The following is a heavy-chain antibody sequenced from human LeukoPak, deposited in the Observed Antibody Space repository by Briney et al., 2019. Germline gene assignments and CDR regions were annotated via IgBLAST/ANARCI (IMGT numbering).Heavy chain of an antibody. Sequence: ASVKVSCMASGFTFSSSAIQWVRQSRGQRLEWIGWIVVGTGNTNYAQKLQERVTITRDMSTSTAYMELSSLRSEDTAVYYCARDGNNLGVDYWGQGTLVTVSS. CDR1: GFTFSSSA. V-gene: IGHV1-58*02. J-gene: IGHJ4*02. CDR2: IVVGTGNT. D-gene: IGHD3-16*01. CDR3: ARDGNNLGVDY.